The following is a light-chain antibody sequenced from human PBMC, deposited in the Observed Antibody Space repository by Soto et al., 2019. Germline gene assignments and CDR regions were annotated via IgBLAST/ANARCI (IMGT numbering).Light chain of an antibody. V-gene: IGKV3-15*01. CDR3: QQYNNWPPWT. Sequence: EIVMTQSPATLSVSPGERATLSCRASQSVSSNLAWYHQKPGQAPRLLIYGASTRATGIPARFSGSGSGTEFTLTISSLQSEDFAVYYCQQYNNWPPWTFGQGTKVEIQ. CDR1: QSVSSN. CDR2: GAS. J-gene: IGKJ1*01.